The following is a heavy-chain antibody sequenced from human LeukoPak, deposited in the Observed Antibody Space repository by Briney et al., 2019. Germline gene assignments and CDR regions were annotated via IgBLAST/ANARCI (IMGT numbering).Heavy chain of an antibody. CDR3: ARGSGYSSSWYPY. CDR1: GGSFSGYY. J-gene: IGHJ4*02. CDR2: INLSGST. V-gene: IGHV4-34*01. Sequence: SEALSLTCAVYGGSFSGYYWSWIRQPPGKGREWMGEINLSGSTNYNPSLKSRVTISVDTSKNQFSPKLSSATAADTAVYYCARGSGYSSSWYPYWGQGTLVTVSS. D-gene: IGHD6-13*01.